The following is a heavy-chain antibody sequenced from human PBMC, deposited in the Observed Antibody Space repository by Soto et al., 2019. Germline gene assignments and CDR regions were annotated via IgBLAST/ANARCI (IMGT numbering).Heavy chain of an antibody. J-gene: IGHJ4*02. Sequence: ASVKVSCKASGYTFSSYGISWVRQAPGQGLEWMGWISAYNGNTNYAQKFQGRVAMTTDTSTTTGYMELRSLRSDDTAVYYCARGSRGYDFWSGYYEFDYWGQGTLVTVSS. CDR2: ISAYNGNT. CDR3: ARGSRGYDFWSGYYEFDY. CDR1: GYTFSSYG. V-gene: IGHV1-18*01. D-gene: IGHD3-3*01.